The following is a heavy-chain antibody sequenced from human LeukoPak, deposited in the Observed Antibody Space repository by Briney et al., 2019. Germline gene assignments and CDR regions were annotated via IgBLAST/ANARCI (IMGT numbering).Heavy chain of an antibody. CDR3: ARGRRDGYNWAY. Sequence: SETLSLTCTVSGYSISSGYYWGWIRHPPGKGLEWIGSIYHSGSTYYNPSLKSRVTISVDTSKNQLSLKLSSVTAADTAVYYCARGRRDGYNWAYWGQGTLVTVSS. CDR1: GYSISSGYY. J-gene: IGHJ4*02. CDR2: IYHSGST. V-gene: IGHV4-38-2*02. D-gene: IGHD5-24*01.